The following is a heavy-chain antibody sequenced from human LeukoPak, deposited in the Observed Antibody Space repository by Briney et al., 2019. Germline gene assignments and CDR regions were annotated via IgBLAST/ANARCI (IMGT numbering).Heavy chain of an antibody. D-gene: IGHD3-10*01. CDR3: AKRGIVIRAVIIIGFHKEAYYFDY. J-gene: IGHJ4*02. V-gene: IGHV3-23*01. CDR1: GITLSNYG. CDR2: ISERGGST. Sequence: GGSLRLSCVVSGITLSNYGMSWVRQAPGKGLEWVSGISERGGSTNYADSVKDRFIISRDTSKSTVYLQMNRLRVEETAVYFCAKRGIVIRAVIIIGFHKEAYYFDYWGQGILVTVSS.